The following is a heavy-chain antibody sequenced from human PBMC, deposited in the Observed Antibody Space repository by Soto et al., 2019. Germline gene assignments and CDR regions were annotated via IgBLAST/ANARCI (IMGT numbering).Heavy chain of an antibody. CDR3: ARDPSIRSPPDY. CDR2: IYYSGST. V-gene: IGHV4-59*06. CDR1: GGSISSYY. Sequence: PSETLSLTCTVSGGSISSYYWSWIRQPPGKGLEWIGYIYYSGSTYYNPSLKSRVTISVDTSKNQFSLKLSSVTAADTAVYYCARDPSIRSPPDYWGRGTLVTVSS. D-gene: IGHD3-3*02. J-gene: IGHJ4*02.